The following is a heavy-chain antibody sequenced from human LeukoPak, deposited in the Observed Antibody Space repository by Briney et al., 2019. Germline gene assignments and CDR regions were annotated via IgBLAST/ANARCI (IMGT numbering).Heavy chain of an antibody. CDR1: GYTFINYG. D-gene: IGHD3-10*01. CDR3: AREMVRGVILGDY. CDR2: INPSGGST. V-gene: IGHV1-46*01. Sequence: ASVKVSCKASGYTFINYGVTWVRQAPGQGLEWMGIINPSGGSTSYAQKFQGRVTMTRDTSTSTVYMELSSLRSEDTAVYYCAREMVRGVILGDYWGQGTLVTVSS. J-gene: IGHJ4*02.